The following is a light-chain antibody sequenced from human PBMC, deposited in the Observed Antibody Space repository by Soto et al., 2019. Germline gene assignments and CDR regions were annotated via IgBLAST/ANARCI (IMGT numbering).Light chain of an antibody. CDR3: QQRSHWPPT. Sequence: EIVLTQSPATLSLSPGERANLSCRASQSVSSYLAWYQQRPGQAPRLLIYDASNRATGIPAKFSGSGSGTDFTLTISTLEPEDFAVYYCQQRSHWPPTFGGGTKVEIK. CDR2: DAS. V-gene: IGKV3-11*01. J-gene: IGKJ4*01. CDR1: QSVSSY.